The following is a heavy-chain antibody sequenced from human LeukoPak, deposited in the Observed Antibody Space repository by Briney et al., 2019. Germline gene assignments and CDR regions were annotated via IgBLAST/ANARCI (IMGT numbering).Heavy chain of an antibody. CDR2: IIPIFGTA. J-gene: IGHJ3*02. CDR1: GGTFSSCT. D-gene: IGHD3-22*01. Sequence: ASVKVSCKASGGTFSSCTISWVRQAPGQGLEWMGRIIPIFGTANYAQKFQGRVTITTDESTSTAYMELSSLSSEDTAVYYCARERVTMIVVVGTSPDAFDIWGQGTMVTVSS. V-gene: IGHV1-69*05. CDR3: ARERVTMIVVVGTSPDAFDI.